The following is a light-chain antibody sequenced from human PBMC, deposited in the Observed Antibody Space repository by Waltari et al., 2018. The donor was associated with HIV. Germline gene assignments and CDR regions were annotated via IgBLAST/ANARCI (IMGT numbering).Light chain of an antibody. CDR3: AAWDASRSGVV. CDR1: NSNIGSNY. V-gene: IGLV1-47*01. CDR2: TTN. Sequence: QSVLTQSPSASGTPGQRVTISCSGRNSNIGSNYVYWYQQLPGTTPRLLIYTTNQRPSGVPDRFSGSKSGTSASLAISGLRSEDEADYYCAAWDASRSGVVFGGGTKLTVL. J-gene: IGLJ2*01.